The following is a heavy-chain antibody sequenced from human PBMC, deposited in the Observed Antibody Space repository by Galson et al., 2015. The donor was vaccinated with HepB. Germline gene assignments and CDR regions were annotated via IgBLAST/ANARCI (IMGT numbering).Heavy chain of an antibody. V-gene: IGHV3-15*01. D-gene: IGHD3-9*01. Sequence: SLRLSCAASGFTFSNAWMSWVRQAPGKGLEWVGRIKSKTDGGTTDYAAPVKGRFTISRDDSKNTLYLQMNSLKTEDTAVYYCTTPNENLRYFDWSDAFDIWGQGTMVTVSS. CDR1: GFTFSNAW. CDR3: TTPNENLRYFDWSDAFDI. CDR2: IKSKTDGGTT. J-gene: IGHJ3*02.